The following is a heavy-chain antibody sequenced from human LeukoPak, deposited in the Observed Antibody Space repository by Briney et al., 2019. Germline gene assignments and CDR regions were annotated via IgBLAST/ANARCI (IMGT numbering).Heavy chain of an antibody. CDR1: GGSISSYY. CDR2: IYYSGST. J-gene: IGHJ4*02. D-gene: IGHD3-9*01. V-gene: IGHV4-59*12. Sequence: SETLSLTCTVSGGSISSYYWSWIRQPPGKGLEWIGYIYYSGSTNYNPSLKSRVTISVDTSKNQFSLKLSSVTAADTAVYYCARARLLRYFDWLLSSPSDYWGQGTLVTVSS. CDR3: ARARLLRYFDWLLSSPSDY.